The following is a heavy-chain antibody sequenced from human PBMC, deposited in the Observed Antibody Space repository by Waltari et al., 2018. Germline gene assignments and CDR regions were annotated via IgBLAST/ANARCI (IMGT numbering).Heavy chain of an antibody. CDR3: ARLSTFWSYYYYYMDA. J-gene: IGHJ6*03. V-gene: IGHV4-39*01. Sequence: QLQLQESGPGLVKPSETLSLTCTVSGGSISSSSYYWGWIRQPPGKGLEWIGSIYYSGSTYYNPSLKSRVTISVDTSKNQFSLKLSSVTAADTAVYYCARLSTFWSYYYYYMDAWGKGTTVTVSS. CDR2: IYYSGST. D-gene: IGHD3-3*01. CDR1: GGSISSSSYY.